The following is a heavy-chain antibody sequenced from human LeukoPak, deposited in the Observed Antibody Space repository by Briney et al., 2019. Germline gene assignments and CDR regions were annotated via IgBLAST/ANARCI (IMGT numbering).Heavy chain of an antibody. Sequence: ASVKVSCKTSGYSFNIYEINWVRQATGQGLEWMGWVNPNSGDTDYAQKFQGRLTMTRNTSISTAYMELSGLRLEDTAVYCCSRGPRFDPWGQGTLVTVSS. CDR2: VNPNSGDT. CDR3: SRGPRFDP. CDR1: GYSFNIYE. V-gene: IGHV1-8*01. J-gene: IGHJ5*02.